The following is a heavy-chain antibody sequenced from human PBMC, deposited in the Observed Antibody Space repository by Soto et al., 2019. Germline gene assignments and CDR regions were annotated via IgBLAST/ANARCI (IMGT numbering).Heavy chain of an antibody. D-gene: IGHD3-22*01. CDR1: GGSFSGYY. V-gene: IGHV4-34*01. J-gene: IGHJ3*02. Sequence: QVQLQQWGAGLLKPSETLSITCAVYGGSFSGYYWSWIRQPRGKGLEWIGEINHSGSSNYNPSLKSRVTISVDRSKNQFSLKLSSVTAADTAVYYCATIPSYYYDSSGYSEAFDIWGQGTMVTVS. CDR3: ATIPSYYYDSSGYSEAFDI. CDR2: INHSGSS.